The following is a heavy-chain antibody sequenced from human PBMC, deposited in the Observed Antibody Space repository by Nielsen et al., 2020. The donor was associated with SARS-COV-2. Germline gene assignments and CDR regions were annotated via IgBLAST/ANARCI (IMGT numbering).Heavy chain of an antibody. J-gene: IGHJ3*02. CDR2: ISPGGTTI. D-gene: IGHD1-26*01. CDR1: GFTFSDYY. V-gene: IGHV3-11*04. Sequence: GESLKISCAASGFTFSDYYMSWIRQAPGKGLEWVSYISPGGTTIHYADSVKGRITISRDNAKNSLFLQMNSLRAEDTAVYYCARDRSGTYGYDAFDIWGQGTMVTVSS. CDR3: ARDRSGTYGYDAFDI.